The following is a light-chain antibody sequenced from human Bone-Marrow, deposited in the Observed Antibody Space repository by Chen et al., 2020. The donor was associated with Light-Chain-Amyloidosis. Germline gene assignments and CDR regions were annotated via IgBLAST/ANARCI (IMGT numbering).Light chain of an antibody. Sequence: SYVLTQPSSVSVAPGQTATIARGGNNIGSTSVHWYQQTPGQAPLLVVYDDSDRPSGIPQRLSDSNSGNTATLPIIRVEDGDDADYYGQVWDRSSDRPVFGGGTKLTVL. CDR2: DDS. V-gene: IGLV3-21*02. CDR1: NIGSTS. CDR3: QVWDRSSDRPV. J-gene: IGLJ3*02.